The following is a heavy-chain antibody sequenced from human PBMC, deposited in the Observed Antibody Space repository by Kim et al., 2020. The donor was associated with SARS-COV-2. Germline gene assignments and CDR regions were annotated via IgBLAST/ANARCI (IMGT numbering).Heavy chain of an antibody. Sequence: CNPALKSRVTRSVDTSKNQFSLKLGSVTAADTAVYYCASKDMVRGVTGYYWGQGTLVTVSS. J-gene: IGHJ4*02. CDR3: ASKDMVRGVTGYY. V-gene: IGHV4-39*07. D-gene: IGHD3-10*01.